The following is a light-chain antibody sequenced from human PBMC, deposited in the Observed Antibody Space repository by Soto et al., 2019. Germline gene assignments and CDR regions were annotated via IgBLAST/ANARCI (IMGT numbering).Light chain of an antibody. Sequence: QSVLTQPPSASGTPGQWVTISCSGSSSNIGSNYVYWYQQLPGTAPKLLIYRNNHRPSGVPDRFSGSKSGTSASLAISGLRSEDEADYYCAAWDDSLSVHVVFGGGTKLTVL. CDR3: AAWDDSLSVHVV. CDR2: RNN. J-gene: IGLJ2*01. V-gene: IGLV1-47*01. CDR1: SSNIGSNY.